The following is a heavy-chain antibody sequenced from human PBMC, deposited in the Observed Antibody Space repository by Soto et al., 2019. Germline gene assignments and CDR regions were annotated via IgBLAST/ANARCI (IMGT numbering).Heavy chain of an antibody. D-gene: IGHD6-19*01. V-gene: IGHV3-23*01. CDR1: GFIFSSYA. Sequence: EVQLLESGGGLVQPGGSLRLSCSASGFIFSSYAMSWVRQAPGKGLEWVSAISGSGDYTYYADSVKGRFTISRDNSRNTLYLQMNSLRAEDTAVYYCANLFPYSSGWIFDYWGHGTLVTVSS. J-gene: IGHJ4*01. CDR3: ANLFPYSSGWIFDY. CDR2: ISGSGDYT.